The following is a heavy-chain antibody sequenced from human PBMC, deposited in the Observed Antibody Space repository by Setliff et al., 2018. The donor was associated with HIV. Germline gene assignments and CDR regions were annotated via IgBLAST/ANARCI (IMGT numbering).Heavy chain of an antibody. CDR2: IYENAYA. D-gene: IGHD3-10*01. J-gene: IGHJ4*02. CDR3: ARAQMHRGVVSWSLYYFDY. V-gene: IGHV4-38-2*01. Sequence: SETLSLTCAVSGYSISNDYYWNWIRQTPGKGLEWIGYIYENAYAHYTVSLRSRVTVSMDTSKNQFSLTLRSVTAADRAVYYCARAQMHRGVVSWSLYYFDYWGQGALVTVSS. CDR1: GYSISNDYY.